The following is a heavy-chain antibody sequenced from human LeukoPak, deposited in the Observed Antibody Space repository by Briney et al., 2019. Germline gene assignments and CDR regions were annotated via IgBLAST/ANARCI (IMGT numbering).Heavy chain of an antibody. V-gene: IGHV3-15*01. Sequence: PGGSLRLSCAASGLSFSDAWMIWVRQAPGKGLEWVGRIKSRADGGTPDYAAPVTGRFTISRDDSNGTLFLQMNSLTTEDTAVYYCATQGLLDAFDIWGQGTMVIASS. J-gene: IGHJ3*02. CDR3: ATQGLLDAFDI. CDR1: GLSFSDAW. D-gene: IGHD3-22*01. CDR2: IKSRADGGTP.